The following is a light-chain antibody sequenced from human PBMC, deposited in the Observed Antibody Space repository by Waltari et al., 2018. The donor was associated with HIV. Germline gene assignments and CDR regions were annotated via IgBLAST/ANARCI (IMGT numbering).Light chain of an antibody. CDR2: EVS. V-gene: IGLV2-23*02. J-gene: IGLJ1*01. Sequence: QSALTQPASVSGSPGQSIHISCTGTTSAVGSYDLVSWYQKHPDKAPKLMIYEVSKRPSGVSNRFSGSKSGNTASLTISGLQAEDEADYYCCSYAGSSTHVFGGGTKVTVL. CDR3: CSYAGSSTHV. CDR1: TSAVGSYDL.